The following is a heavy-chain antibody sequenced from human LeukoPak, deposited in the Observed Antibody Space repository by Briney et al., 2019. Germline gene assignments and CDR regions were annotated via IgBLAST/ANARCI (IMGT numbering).Heavy chain of an antibody. CDR1: GYTFTGYY. CDR2: INPNSGGT. J-gene: IGHJ4*02. V-gene: IGHV1-2*06. Sequence: GASVKVSCTASGYTFTGYYMHWVRQAPGQGLEWVGRINPNSGGTNYAQKFQGRVTMTRDTSISTVYMELSSLRSDDTAVYYCARTDGVDYWGQGTLVTVSS. CDR3: ARTDGVDY. D-gene: IGHD4-17*01.